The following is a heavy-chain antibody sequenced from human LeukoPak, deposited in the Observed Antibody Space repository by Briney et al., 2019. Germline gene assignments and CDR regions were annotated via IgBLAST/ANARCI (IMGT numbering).Heavy chain of an antibody. CDR3: AKDMAVVTAKHAFDI. Sequence: SLRLSCAASGFTFDDYAMHWVRQAPGKGLEWVSGISWNSGSIGYADSVKGRFTISRDNAKTSLYLQMNSLRAEDTALYYCAKDMAVVTAKHAFDIWGQGTMVTVSS. J-gene: IGHJ3*02. CDR1: GFTFDDYA. D-gene: IGHD2-21*02. CDR2: ISWNSGSI. V-gene: IGHV3-9*01.